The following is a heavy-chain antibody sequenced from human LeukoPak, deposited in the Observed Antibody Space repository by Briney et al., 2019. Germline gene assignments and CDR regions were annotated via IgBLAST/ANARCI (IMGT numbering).Heavy chain of an antibody. V-gene: IGHV3-7*01. CDR2: INQGGSDK. J-gene: IGHJ4*02. Sequence: GGSLRLSRAPSGFTFSGHWMSWVRQAPGKGLEWVANINQGGSDKYNVDSVKGRFTISRDNANNLLYLQMNSLRGEDTAVYYCTRDRSRAEDDWGQGTLVTVSS. D-gene: IGHD1-14*01. CDR1: GFTFSGHW. CDR3: TRDRSRAEDD.